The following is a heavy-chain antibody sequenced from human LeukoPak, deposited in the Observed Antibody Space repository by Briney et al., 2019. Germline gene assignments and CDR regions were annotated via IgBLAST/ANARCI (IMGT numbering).Heavy chain of an antibody. D-gene: IGHD6-13*01. CDR2: IYTSGST. CDR3: ARGGRIAAAGTSRYYYYGMDV. V-gene: IGHV4-4*07. J-gene: IGHJ6*02. Sequence: PSKTLSLTCTVSGGSISSYYWSWIRQPAGKGLEWIGRIYTSGSTNYNPSLKSRVTMSVDTSKNQFSLKLSSVTAADTAVYYCARGGRIAAAGTSRYYYYGMDVWGQGTTDTVSS. CDR1: GGSISSYY.